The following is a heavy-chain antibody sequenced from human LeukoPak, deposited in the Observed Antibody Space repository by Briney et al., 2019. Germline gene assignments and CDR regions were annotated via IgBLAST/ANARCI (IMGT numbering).Heavy chain of an antibody. Sequence: GGSLRLSRAASGFIFNNYGLVWVRQAPGKGLEWVSAISNDGGGTTYADFVKGRFSVSRDNSKNTLFLQMNSLRPEDTALYYCARGSSGYFFDLWGQGTLVTVSS. D-gene: IGHD3-22*01. V-gene: IGHV3-23*01. CDR3: ARGSSGYFFDL. CDR2: ISNDGGGT. CDR1: GFIFNNYG. J-gene: IGHJ4*02.